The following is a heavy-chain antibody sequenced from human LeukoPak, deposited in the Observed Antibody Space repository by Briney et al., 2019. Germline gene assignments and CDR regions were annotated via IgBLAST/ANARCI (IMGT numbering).Heavy chain of an antibody. CDR3: ARDQQVLRYFDWLSPIGH. Sequence: GSLRLSCAASGFTFSSYGMHWVRQAPGKGLEWVAVIWYDGSNKYYADSVKGRFTISRDNSKNTLYLQMNSLRAEDTAVYYCARDQQVLRYFDWLSPIGHWGQGTLVTVSS. CDR2: IWYDGSNK. V-gene: IGHV3-33*01. J-gene: IGHJ1*01. D-gene: IGHD3-9*01. CDR1: GFTFSSYG.